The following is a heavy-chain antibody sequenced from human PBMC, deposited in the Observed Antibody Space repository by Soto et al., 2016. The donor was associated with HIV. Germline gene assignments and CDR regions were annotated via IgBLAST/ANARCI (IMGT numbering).Heavy chain of an antibody. CDR1: GFTLTDYS. CDR3: ARDPPPTYGSRYGMDV. Sequence: QVQLVESGGGLVKPGGSLTLSCAAPGFTLTDYSMNWIRQAPGKGLEWISSIIYRDSDTYYLGSVKGRFIISRDSAKNSVSLQMNSLRAEDTAVYYCARDPPPTYGSRYGMDVWGRGTTVTVSS. V-gene: IGHV3-11*05. D-gene: IGHD6-13*01. J-gene: IGHJ6*02. CDR2: IIYRDSDT.